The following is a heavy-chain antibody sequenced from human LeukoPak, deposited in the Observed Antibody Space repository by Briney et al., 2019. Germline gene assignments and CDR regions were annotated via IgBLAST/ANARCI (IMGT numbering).Heavy chain of an antibody. CDR2: IGASDGYT. CDR3: ARRGLAVAGPFDY. Sequence: GGSLRLSCVASGFSLSTFAMSWVRQSPEKGLEWVSAIGASDGYTYHADSVKGRFTISRDNAKNSLYLQMNSLRAEDTAVYYCARRGLAVAGPFDYWGQGTLVTVSS. D-gene: IGHD6-19*01. J-gene: IGHJ4*02. V-gene: IGHV3-23*01. CDR1: GFSLSTFA.